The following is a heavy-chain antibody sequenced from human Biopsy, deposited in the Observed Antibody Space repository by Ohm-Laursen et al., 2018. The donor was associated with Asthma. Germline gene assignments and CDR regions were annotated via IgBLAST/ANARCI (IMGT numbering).Heavy chain of an antibody. CDR2: GGSYYDGGLK. CDR3: ARDVMEWYLAAFDF. J-gene: IGHJ4*02. Sequence: SLRLSCTAAGFTFSSYGIHWVRQAPGKGLEWVAVGGSYYDGGLKDYADSVNGRFTVSRDDSKNTLYLQMNSLRPDDTAVYYCARDVMEWYLAAFDFWGQGTLVTVSS. CDR1: GFTFSSYG. V-gene: IGHV3-30*19. D-gene: IGHD3-3*01.